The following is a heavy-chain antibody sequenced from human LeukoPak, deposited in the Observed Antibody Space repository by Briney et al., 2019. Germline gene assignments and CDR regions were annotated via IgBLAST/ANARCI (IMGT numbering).Heavy chain of an antibody. V-gene: IGHV3-48*01. Sequence: QPGGSLRLSCAASGFTFSSYSMNWVRQAPGKGLEWVSYISSSSSTIYYADSVKGRFTISRDNAKNSLYLQMNSLRAEDTAVYYCARVPSYRYCDAPPIWGQGTMVTVSS. CDR1: GFTFSSYS. D-gene: IGHD3-16*02. CDR2: ISSSSSTI. J-gene: IGHJ3*02. CDR3: ARVPSYRYCDAPPI.